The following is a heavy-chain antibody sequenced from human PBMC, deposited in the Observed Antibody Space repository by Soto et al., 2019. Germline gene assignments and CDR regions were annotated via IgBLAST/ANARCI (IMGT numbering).Heavy chain of an antibody. CDR3: AMEAGGNNWNDGYYGMDV. Sequence: HPGGSLRLSCAASGFTFSSYSMNWVRQPPGKGLEWVSYISSSSSTIYYADSVKGRFTISRDNAKNSLYLQMNSLRDEDTAVYYCAMEAGGNNWNDGYYGMDVWGQGTTVTVSS. J-gene: IGHJ6*02. CDR2: ISSSSSTI. D-gene: IGHD1-1*01. CDR1: GFTFSSYS. V-gene: IGHV3-48*02.